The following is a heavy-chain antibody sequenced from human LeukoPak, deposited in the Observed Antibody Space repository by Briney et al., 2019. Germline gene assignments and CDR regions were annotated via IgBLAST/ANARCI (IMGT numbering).Heavy chain of an antibody. D-gene: IGHD6-6*01. CDR3: VRDRPGAYFDF. J-gene: IGHJ4*02. V-gene: IGHV4-38-2*02. CDR1: GYSISSGYY. Sequence: SETLSLTCTVSGYSISSGYYSGWIRQPPGKGLEWIGSIYHTGSTYYTPSLKSRVTISVDTSKNHFSLKLSSVTAADTAVYYCVRDRPGAYFDFWGQGTLVTVSS. CDR2: IYHTGST.